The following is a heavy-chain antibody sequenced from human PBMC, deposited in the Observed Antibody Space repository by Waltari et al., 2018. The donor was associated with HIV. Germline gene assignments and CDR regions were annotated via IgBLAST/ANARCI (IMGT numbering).Heavy chain of an antibody. Sequence: EVQLVESGGGPVKPGGSLRLSCRAYGFPFNSSSPNWVRQAPGKGLEWISSISSSGTFTHYADSVKGRFTISRDNANKAVYLQMNSLRAEDTAVYYCARDSRDNSWSLNFFDPWGQGTLVTVSS. V-gene: IGHV3-21*01. D-gene: IGHD6-13*01. CDR2: ISSSGTFT. J-gene: IGHJ5*02. CDR1: GFPFNSSS. CDR3: ARDSRDNSWSLNFFDP.